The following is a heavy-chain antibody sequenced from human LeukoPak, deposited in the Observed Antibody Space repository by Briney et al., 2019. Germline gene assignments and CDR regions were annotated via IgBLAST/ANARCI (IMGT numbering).Heavy chain of an antibody. D-gene: IGHD6-13*01. J-gene: IGHJ4*02. V-gene: IGHV3-11*04. Sequence: PGGSLRLSCAASGFTFSDYYMSWIRQAPGKGLEWVSYISSSGSTICYADSVKGRFTISRDNAKNSLYLQMNSLRAEDTAVYYCARSRIAAASPVGYWGQGTLVTVSS. CDR3: ARSRIAAASPVGY. CDR2: ISSSGSTI. CDR1: GFTFSDYY.